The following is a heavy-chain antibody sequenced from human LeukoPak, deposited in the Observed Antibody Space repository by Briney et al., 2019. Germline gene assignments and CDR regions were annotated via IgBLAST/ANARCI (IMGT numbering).Heavy chain of an antibody. CDR1: GDSISSRSW. CDR3: ASEEYYYGSGTYRFDY. J-gene: IGHJ4*02. D-gene: IGHD3-10*01. Sequence: SETLSLTCTVSGDSISSRSWWNWVRQPPGKGLEWIGEMYHSGTTNYNPSLNSRVTISVDTSKNQFFLKLSSVTAADTAVYYCASEEYYYGSGTYRFDYWGQGILVTVSS. V-gene: IGHV4-4*02. CDR2: MYHSGTT.